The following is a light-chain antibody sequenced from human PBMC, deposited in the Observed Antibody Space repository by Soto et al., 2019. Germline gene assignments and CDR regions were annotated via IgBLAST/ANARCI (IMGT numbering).Light chain of an antibody. J-gene: IGKJ1*01. Sequence: AIQMTQSPSSLSASVGDRVTITCRASQGIRNDLGWYQQKRGKPPKLLIYAASSLQSGVPSRFSGSGSGTDFTLTISSLQPEDFATYYCLQDRHYPRTCGQGTKVEIK. V-gene: IGKV1-6*01. CDR3: LQDRHYPRT. CDR1: QGIRND. CDR2: AAS.